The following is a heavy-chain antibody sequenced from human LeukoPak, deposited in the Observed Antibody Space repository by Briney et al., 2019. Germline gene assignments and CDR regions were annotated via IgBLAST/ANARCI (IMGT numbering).Heavy chain of an antibody. V-gene: IGHV4-59*08. CDR2: IYYSGST. J-gene: IGHJ4*02. CDR3: ARGDSGYVHY. Sequence: SETLSLTCTVSGDSISSYYWSWLRQPPGKGLEGIGYIYYSGSTNYNPSLKRRVTISVDTSKNQYSLKLSSVTAADTAVYYCARGDSGYVHYWGQGTLVTVSS. CDR1: GDSISSYY. D-gene: IGHD1-26*01.